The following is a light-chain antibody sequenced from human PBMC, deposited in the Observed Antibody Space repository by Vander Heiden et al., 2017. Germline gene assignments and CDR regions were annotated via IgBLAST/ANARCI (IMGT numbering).Light chain of an antibody. Sequence: LTQPASVSGSPGQSISISCTGTYSDVGAYDLVSWYQQHPGGVPKLLIFDVTNRPSGVSHRFSGSASGNTASLTISGLQADDEADYYCSSYTTSSTYVFGAGTKVTVL. CDR3: SSYTTSSTYV. J-gene: IGLJ1*01. CDR2: DVT. V-gene: IGLV2-14*03. CDR1: YSDVGAYDL.